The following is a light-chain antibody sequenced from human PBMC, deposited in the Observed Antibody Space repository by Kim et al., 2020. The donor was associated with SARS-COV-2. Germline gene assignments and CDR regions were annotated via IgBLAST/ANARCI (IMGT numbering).Light chain of an antibody. CDR3: QQYGSSPLYT. Sequence: IVLTQSPGTLSLSPGERATLSCRASQSVSSNYLTWYQQTPGQAPRLLIYGASSRATGIPDRFSGSGSGTDFTLTISRLEPEDFAVYYCQQYGSSPLYTFGQGTKLEIK. CDR2: GAS. CDR1: QSVSSNY. V-gene: IGKV3-20*01. J-gene: IGKJ2*01.